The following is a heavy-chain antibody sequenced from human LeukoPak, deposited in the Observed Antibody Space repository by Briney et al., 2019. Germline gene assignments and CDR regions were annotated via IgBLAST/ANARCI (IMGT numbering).Heavy chain of an antibody. CDR2: MNTKRVNT. CDR3: ARAPAYYDILTGYYPNWFDP. D-gene: IGHD3-9*01. Sequence: ASVKVSCKASGYTFTSYDINCVRQTIGQGLEWMGWMNTKRVNTGYAQKFQRRFTITRNTSISTAYMELSSLRSEDTAVYYCARAPAYYDILTGYYPNWFDPWGQGTLVTVSS. J-gene: IGHJ5*02. V-gene: IGHV1-8*03. CDR1: GYTFTSYD.